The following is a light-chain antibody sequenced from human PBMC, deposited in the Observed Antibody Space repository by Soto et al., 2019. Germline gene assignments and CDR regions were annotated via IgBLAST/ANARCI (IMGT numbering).Light chain of an antibody. V-gene: IGLV2-14*03. Sequence: QSGLTQPASVSGSPGQSITISCTGSSSDIGAYNYVSWYQQLPGKAPKVLIYDVTNRPAGVSDRFSGSRSYNTASLTISGLQTEDEAVYYCSSYSTTTTLGDVFGTGTKLTVL. CDR1: SSDIGAYNY. CDR3: SSYSTTTTLGDV. J-gene: IGLJ1*01. CDR2: DVT.